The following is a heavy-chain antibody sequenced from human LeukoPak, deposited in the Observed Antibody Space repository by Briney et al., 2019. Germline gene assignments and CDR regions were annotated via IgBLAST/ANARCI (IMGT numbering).Heavy chain of an antibody. D-gene: IGHD5-24*01. CDR1: GYTFTSYG. CDR2: ISAYNGNT. J-gene: IGHJ3*02. CDR3: ARDWGRDGYNFDAFDI. Sequence: WASVKVSCKASGYTFTSYGISWVRQAPGQGLEWMGWISAYNGNTNYAQKLQGRVTMTTDTSTSTAYMELRSLRSDDTAVYYCARDWGRDGYNFDAFDIWGQGTMVTDSS. V-gene: IGHV1-18*01.